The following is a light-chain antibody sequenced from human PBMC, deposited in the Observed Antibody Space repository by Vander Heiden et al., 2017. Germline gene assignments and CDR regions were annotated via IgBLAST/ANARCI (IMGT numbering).Light chain of an antibody. CDR1: ALPKQY. Sequence: SHELTQPPSVSVSPGQTARITCSGDALPKQYAYWYQQKPGQAPVLVIYKDTERPSGIPERFSGSSSGTTVTLTISGVQSEDEADYYCQSADSSGARGVFGGGTKLTVL. V-gene: IGLV3-25*03. J-gene: IGLJ3*02. CDR2: KDT. CDR3: QSADSSGARGV.